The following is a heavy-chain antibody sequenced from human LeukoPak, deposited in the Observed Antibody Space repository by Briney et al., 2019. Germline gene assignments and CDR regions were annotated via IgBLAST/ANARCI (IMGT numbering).Heavy chain of an antibody. D-gene: IGHD2-2*01. CDR1: GGSISSYY. CDR3: ARTTTSFDD. Sequence: RTSETLSLTCTVSGGSISSYYWSWIRQPPGKGLEWIGYIYDSGGNNYNPSLKSRVTISIDTSKNQFSLKLNSVTAADTAVYYCARTTTSFDDWGQGTLVTVPS. V-gene: IGHV4-59*01. CDR2: IYDSGGN. J-gene: IGHJ4*02.